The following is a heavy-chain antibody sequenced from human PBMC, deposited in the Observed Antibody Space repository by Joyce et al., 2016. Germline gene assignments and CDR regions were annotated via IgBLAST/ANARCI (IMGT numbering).Heavy chain of an antibody. CDR2: INSDGSGT. CDR1: GFTFSSYW. J-gene: IGHJ5*02. V-gene: IGHV3-74*01. CDR3: ARDTQLRGFDP. Sequence: EVQLAESGGGLVQPGGSLRLSCAASGFTFSSYWMHWVRQAPGKGLGWVSRINSDGSGTIYADSVKGRFTISRDNAKNTLYLQMNSLRAEDTAVYYCARDTQLRGFDPWGQGTLVTVSS. D-gene: IGHD1-7*01.